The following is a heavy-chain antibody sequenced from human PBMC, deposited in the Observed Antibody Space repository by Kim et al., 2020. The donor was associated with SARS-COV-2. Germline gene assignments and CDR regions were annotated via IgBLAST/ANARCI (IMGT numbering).Heavy chain of an antibody. CDR2: IYYSGST. J-gene: IGHJ4*02. V-gene: IGHV4-39*01. CDR3: ARLFMVRGPYQPRGGFDY. CDR1: GGSISSSSYY. D-gene: IGHD3-10*01. Sequence: SETLSLTCTVSGGSISSSSYYWGWIRQPPGKGLEWIGSIYYSGSTYYNPSLKSRVTISVDTSKNQFSLKLSSVTAADTTVYYCARLFMVRGPYQPRGGFDYWGQGTLVTVSS.